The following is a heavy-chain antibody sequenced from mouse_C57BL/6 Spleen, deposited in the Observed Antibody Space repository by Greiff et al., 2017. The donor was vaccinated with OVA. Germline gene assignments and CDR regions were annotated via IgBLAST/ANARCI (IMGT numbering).Heavy chain of an antibody. J-gene: IGHJ1*03. CDR3: ARQAGNWYFDV. CDR1: EYEFPSHD. D-gene: IGHD4-1*01. CDR2: INSDGGST. V-gene: IGHV5-2*01. Sequence: EVKLMESGGGLVQPGESLKLSCESNEYEFPSHDMSWVRKTPEKRLELVAAINSDGGSTYYPDTMERRFIISRDNTKKTPYLQLSSLRSEDTALYYCARQAGNWYFDVWGTGTTVTVSS.